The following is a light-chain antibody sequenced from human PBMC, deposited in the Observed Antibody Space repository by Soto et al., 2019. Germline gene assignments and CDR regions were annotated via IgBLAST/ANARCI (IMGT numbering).Light chain of an antibody. Sequence: QPVLTQPASVSGSPGHSITISCTGTSSDVGGYNYVSWYQQHPGKAPTLIIYEVSNLHSGGYNRSSGSNAGNKSSLTISGRQAEDEPDYDGNSYTSKYTGVFGPGTKLT. CDR1: SSDVGGYNY. CDR3: NSYTSKYTGV. V-gene: IGLV2-14*01. CDR2: EVS. J-gene: IGLJ1*01.